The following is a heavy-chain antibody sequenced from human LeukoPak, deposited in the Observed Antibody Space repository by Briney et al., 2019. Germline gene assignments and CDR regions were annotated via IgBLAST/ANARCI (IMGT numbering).Heavy chain of an antibody. CDR3: ARDWGVRGVRVDY. J-gene: IGHJ4*02. D-gene: IGHD3-10*01. V-gene: IGHV1-2*02. CDR1: GYTFTGYY. Sequence: GASVKVSCKASGYTFTGYYMHWVRQAPGQGLEWMGWINPNSGGTNYAQKFQGRVTMTRDTSISTAYMELSRLRSDDTAVYYCARDWGVRGVRVDYWGQGTLVTVSS. CDR2: INPNSGGT.